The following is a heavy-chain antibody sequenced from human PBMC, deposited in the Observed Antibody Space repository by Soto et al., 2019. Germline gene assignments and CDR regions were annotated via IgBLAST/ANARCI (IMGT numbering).Heavy chain of an antibody. CDR3: AKGGGSLWS. J-gene: IGHJ5*02. D-gene: IGHD3-10*01. Sequence: QVQLQQWGAGLLKPSETLSLTCAVYGGSFSDYYWSWIRQPPGKGLEWIGEINHNRGTNYNPSLKSRVTISVDTSKTQFSLKLSSVTAADTAVYYCAKGGGSLWSWGQGTLVTVYS. V-gene: IGHV4-34*01. CDR2: INHNRGT. CDR1: GGSFSDYY.